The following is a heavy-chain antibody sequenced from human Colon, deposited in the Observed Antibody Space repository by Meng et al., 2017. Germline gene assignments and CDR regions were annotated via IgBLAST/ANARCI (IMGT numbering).Heavy chain of an antibody. CDR3: ATPRFWLYGDYGF. CDR1: GYSFSSGYY. CDR2: VHHSGRT. V-gene: IGHV4-38-2*01. Sequence: SETLSLTCAVSGYSFSSGYYCGWIRQPAGKGLEWIGSVHHSGRTYYNPSLKSRITMSVDPSTNQFFLKLTSVTAADTAAYYCATPRFWLYGDYGFWGQGTLVTVSS. J-gene: IGHJ4*02. D-gene: IGHD4-17*01.